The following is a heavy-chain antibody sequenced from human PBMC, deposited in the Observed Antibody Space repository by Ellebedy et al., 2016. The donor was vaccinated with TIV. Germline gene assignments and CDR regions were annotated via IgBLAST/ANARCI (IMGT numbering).Heavy chain of an antibody. D-gene: IGHD4-23*01. V-gene: IGHV1-18*01. CDR2: ISTFSGNT. Sequence: ASVKVSXKASGYTFTTYGITWVRQAPGQGLEWMGWISTFSGNTIYAQNFQGRVTMTTDTSTSTAYTEMRSLRSDDTAVYYCARVMTGNSPYYWGQGTLVTVSS. CDR3: ARVMTGNSPYY. J-gene: IGHJ4*02. CDR1: GYTFTTYG.